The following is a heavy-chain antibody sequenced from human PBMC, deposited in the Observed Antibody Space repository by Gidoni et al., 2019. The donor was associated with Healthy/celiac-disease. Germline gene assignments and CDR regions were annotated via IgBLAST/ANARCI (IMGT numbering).Heavy chain of an antibody. CDR2: IIPIFGTA. Sequence: QVQLVQSGAEVKKPGSSVKVPCKASGGTFSSYAISWVRQAPGQGLEWMGGIIPIFGTANYAQKFQGRVTITADKSTSTAYMGLRSLRSEDTAVYYCARSSYYDILTGYQKRAFDIWGQGTMVTVSS. CDR1: GGTFSSYA. CDR3: ARSSYYDILTGYQKRAFDI. D-gene: IGHD3-9*01. V-gene: IGHV1-69*06. J-gene: IGHJ3*02.